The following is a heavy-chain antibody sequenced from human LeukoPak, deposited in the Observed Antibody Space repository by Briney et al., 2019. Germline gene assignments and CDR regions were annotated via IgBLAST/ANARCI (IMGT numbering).Heavy chain of an antibody. J-gene: IGHJ4*02. CDR3: AKADRIAVAGSFDY. Sequence: GGSLRLSCAASGFTFNSYAMRWVRQAPGKGLEWVSAISGSGGSTYYADSVKGRFTISRDNSKNTLYLQMNSLRAEDTAVYYCAKADRIAVAGSFDYWGQGTLVTVSS. CDR1: GFTFNSYA. D-gene: IGHD6-19*01. CDR2: ISGSGGST. V-gene: IGHV3-23*01.